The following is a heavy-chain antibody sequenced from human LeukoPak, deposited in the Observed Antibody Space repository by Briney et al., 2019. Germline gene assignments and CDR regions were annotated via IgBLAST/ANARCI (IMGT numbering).Heavy chain of an antibody. J-gene: IGHJ6*02. V-gene: IGHV4-34*01. CDR2: INHSGST. D-gene: IGHD2-2*01. CDR1: GGSFSGYY. Sequence: SETLSLTCAVYGGSFSGYYWSWIRQPPGKGLEWIGEINHSGSTNYNPSLKSRVTISVDTSKNQFSLKLSSVTAADTAVYYCARGYCGSTSCYFGYYYYGMDVWGQGTTVTVSS. CDR3: ARGYCGSTSCYFGYYYYGMDV.